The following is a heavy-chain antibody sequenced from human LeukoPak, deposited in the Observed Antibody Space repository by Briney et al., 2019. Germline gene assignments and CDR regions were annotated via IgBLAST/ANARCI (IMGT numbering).Heavy chain of an antibody. CDR1: GGSISSYY. D-gene: IGHD6-19*01. Sequence: SETLSLTCTASGGSISSYYWSWIRQTPGKGLEWIGYMYYSGSTNYNPSLKSRVTISVDTSKNQFSLKLTSVTAADTAVYYCARVAVTGRPFDYWGQGTLVTVSS. J-gene: IGHJ4*02. CDR2: MYYSGST. V-gene: IGHV4-59*08. CDR3: ARVAVTGRPFDY.